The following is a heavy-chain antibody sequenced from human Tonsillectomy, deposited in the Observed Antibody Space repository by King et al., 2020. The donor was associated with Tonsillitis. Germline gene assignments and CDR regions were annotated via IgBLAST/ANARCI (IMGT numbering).Heavy chain of an antibody. Sequence: VQLVESGGGLVQPGGSLRLSCAASGFTFSTYSMNWVRQAPGKGLEWVSYISSSSDTIYYADSVKGRFTISRDNAKNSLYLQMNSLGAEDTAVYYCASGGVSFYSSPFDPWGQGTLVTVSS. CDR2: ISSSSDTI. CDR1: GFTFSTYS. CDR3: ASGGVSFYSSPFDP. D-gene: IGHD2-8*02. J-gene: IGHJ5*02. V-gene: IGHV3-48*04.